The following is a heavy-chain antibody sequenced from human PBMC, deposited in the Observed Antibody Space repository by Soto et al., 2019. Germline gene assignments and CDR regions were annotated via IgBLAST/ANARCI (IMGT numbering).Heavy chain of an antibody. Sequence: QVQLVESGGGVVQPGRSLRLSCAASGFTFSSYGMHWVRQAPGKGLEWGAGISYDGSNKYYADSVKGRFTISRDNSKNTLYLQMNSLRAEDTAVYYCAKDGSDAFDIWGQGTMVTVSS. V-gene: IGHV3-30*18. J-gene: IGHJ3*02. CDR1: GFTFSSYG. CDR3: AKDGSDAFDI. CDR2: ISYDGSNK.